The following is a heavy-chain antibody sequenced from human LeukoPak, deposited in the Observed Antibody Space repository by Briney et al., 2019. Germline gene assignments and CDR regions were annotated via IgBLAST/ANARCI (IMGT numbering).Heavy chain of an antibody. CDR3: ATDSSLYSSSWTDLDY. D-gene: IGHD6-13*01. CDR1: GYTLTELS. Sequence: GASVKVSCKVSGYTLTELSMHWVRQAPGKGLEWMGDFDPEDGETIYAQKFQGRVTMTEDTSTDTAYMELSSLRSEDTAVYYCATDSSLYSSSWTDLDYWGQGTLVTVSS. CDR2: FDPEDGET. J-gene: IGHJ4*02. V-gene: IGHV1-24*01.